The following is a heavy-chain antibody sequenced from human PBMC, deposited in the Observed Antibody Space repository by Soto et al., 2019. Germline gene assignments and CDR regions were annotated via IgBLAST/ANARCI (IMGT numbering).Heavy chain of an antibody. J-gene: IGHJ4*02. D-gene: IGHD5-12*01. CDR2: IYYSGST. CDR3: ARRPGWLQSATDPGPFDY. V-gene: IGHV4-59*08. Sequence: QVQLQESGPGLVKPSETLSLTCTVSGGSISSYYWSWIRQPPGQGLEWIGYIYYSGSTNYNPSLKSRVTISVDTSKNQCSLKLSSVTAADTAVYYCARRPGWLQSATDPGPFDYWGQGTLVTVSS. CDR1: GGSISSYY.